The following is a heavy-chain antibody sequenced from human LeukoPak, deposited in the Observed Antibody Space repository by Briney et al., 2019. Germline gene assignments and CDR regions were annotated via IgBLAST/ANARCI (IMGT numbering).Heavy chain of an antibody. CDR1: GFTFSSYD. CDR2: IGTAGDT. Sequence: GGSLRLSCAASGFTFSSYDVHWFRQTTGKGLEWVSGIGTAGDTYYADTGSVKGRFTISRENAKNSFYLQMNSLRAEDTAVYYCAKGRCSGGGCDCFDYWGQGTLVTVSS. CDR3: AKGRCSGGGCDCFDY. J-gene: IGHJ4*02. V-gene: IGHV3-13*01. D-gene: IGHD2-15*01.